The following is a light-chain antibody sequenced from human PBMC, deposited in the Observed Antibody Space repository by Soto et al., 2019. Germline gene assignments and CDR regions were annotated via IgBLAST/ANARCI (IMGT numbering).Light chain of an antibody. CDR1: SSNIGAGYD. J-gene: IGLJ1*01. Sequence: QSVLTQPPSVSGAPGQRVTISCTGSSSNIGAGYDVHWYQQLPGTAPKLLIDGNGNRPSGVPDRFSGSKSGTSASLAITGLQAEDEADYYCQSYDSSLSGSEVFGTGTKVTGL. V-gene: IGLV1-40*01. CDR3: QSYDSSLSGSEV. CDR2: GNG.